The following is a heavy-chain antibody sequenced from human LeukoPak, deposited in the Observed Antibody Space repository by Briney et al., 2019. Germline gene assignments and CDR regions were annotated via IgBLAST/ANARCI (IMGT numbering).Heavy chain of an antibody. V-gene: IGHV3-30*02. CDR3: AKAPGGYYYFYDY. CDR2: IRYDGSNK. CDR1: GFTFSSYG. Sequence: GGSLRLSCAASGFTFSSYGMHWVRQAPGQGLQWVAFIRYDGSNKYYADSVKGRFTISRDNSKNTLYLQMNSLRAEETAVYYCAKAPGGYYYFYDYWGQGTLVTVSS. D-gene: IGHD3-22*01. J-gene: IGHJ4*02.